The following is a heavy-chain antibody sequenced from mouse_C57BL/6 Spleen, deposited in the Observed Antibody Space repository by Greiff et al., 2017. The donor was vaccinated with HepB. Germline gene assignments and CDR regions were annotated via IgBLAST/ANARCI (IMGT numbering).Heavy chain of an antibody. CDR3: ARVGYYPFDY. J-gene: IGHJ2*01. CDR1: GYAFSSSW. CDR2: IYTGDGDT. D-gene: IGHD2-3*01. V-gene: IGHV1-82*01. Sequence: QVQLQQSGPELVKPGASVKISCKASGYAFSSSWMNWVKQRPGKGLEWIGRIYTGDGDTNYNGKFKGKATQTADKSSSTTYMQLSSLTSEDSAVYFCARVGYYPFDYWGQGTTLTVSS.